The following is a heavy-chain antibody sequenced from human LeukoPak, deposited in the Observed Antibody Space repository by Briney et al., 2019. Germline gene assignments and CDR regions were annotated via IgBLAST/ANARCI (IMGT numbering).Heavy chain of an antibody. D-gene: IGHD3-3*01. CDR2: IHRSGSP. Sequence: SETLSLTCTVSLDSTTSNFWSWVRQPPGKGLEWIGEIHRSGSPNYNPSLQSRVTISIDRSRNQIVLELSSVTAADTAVYYCARVGFWSGYYNFDYWGQGTLVTVSS. CDR1: LDSTTSNF. V-gene: IGHV4-4*02. J-gene: IGHJ4*02. CDR3: ARVGFWSGYYNFDY.